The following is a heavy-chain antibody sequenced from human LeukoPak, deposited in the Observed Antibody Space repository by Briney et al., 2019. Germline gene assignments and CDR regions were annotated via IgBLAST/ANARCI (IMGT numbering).Heavy chain of an antibody. J-gene: IGHJ4*02. CDR1: GYSFTSYW. Sequence: GESLKISCKGSGYSFTSYWIGWVRQLPGKGLEWMGIIYPGDSDTRYSPSFQGQVTISADKSISTAYLQWSSLKASDTAMYYCARTTELWLPYFDYWGQGTLVTVSS. V-gene: IGHV5-51*01. CDR3: ARTTELWLPYFDY. D-gene: IGHD5-18*01. CDR2: IYPGDSDT.